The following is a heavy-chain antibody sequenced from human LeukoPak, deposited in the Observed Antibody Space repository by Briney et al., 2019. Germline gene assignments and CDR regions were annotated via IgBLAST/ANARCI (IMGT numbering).Heavy chain of an antibody. D-gene: IGHD4-11*01. CDR1: GGSISSSSYY. CDR3: AREGTTVANWFDP. V-gene: IGHV4-39*02. J-gene: IGHJ5*02. CDR2: IHNTGST. Sequence: SETLSLTCTVSGGSISSSSYYWGWIRQPPGKGLEWIGSIHNTGSTYYNPSLRGRVTISVDTSKNQFSLRLSSVTAADTAVYYCAREGTTVANWFDPWGQGTLVTVSS.